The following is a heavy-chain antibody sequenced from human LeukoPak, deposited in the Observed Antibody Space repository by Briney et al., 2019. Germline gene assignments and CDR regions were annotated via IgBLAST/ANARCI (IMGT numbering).Heavy chain of an antibody. CDR3: TTDNVLRFLEWLLREAYYFDY. CDR1: GFTFSNAW. D-gene: IGHD3-3*01. V-gene: IGHV3-15*01. J-gene: IGHJ4*02. CDR2: IKSKTDGGTT. Sequence: PGGSLRLSCAASGFTFSNAWMSWVRQAPGKGLEWVGRIKSKTDGGTTDYAAPVKGRFTISRDDSKNTLYLQMNSLKTEDTAVYYCTTDNVLRFLEWLLREAYYFDYWGQGTLVTVSS.